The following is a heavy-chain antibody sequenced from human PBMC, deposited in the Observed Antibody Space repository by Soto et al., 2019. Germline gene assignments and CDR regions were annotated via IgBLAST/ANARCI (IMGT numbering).Heavy chain of an antibody. CDR1: GFTFSNYA. D-gene: IGHD2-2*01. Sequence: EVQLLESGGGLVQRGGSLTLSCAASGFTFSNYAMGWVRQAPGKGLEWVSAITSSGGRTYYADSVKGRFTISRDNSNNTLYLQMNILRAEDTAVYYCAKGRSHHAPRGVDYWGQGTLVTVSS. CDR2: ITSSGGRT. J-gene: IGHJ4*02. CDR3: AKGRSHHAPRGVDY. V-gene: IGHV3-23*01.